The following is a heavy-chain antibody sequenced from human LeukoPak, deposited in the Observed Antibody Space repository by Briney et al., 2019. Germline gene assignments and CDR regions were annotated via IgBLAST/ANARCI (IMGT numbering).Heavy chain of an antibody. D-gene: IGHD5-18*01. V-gene: IGHV3-33*01. CDR2: IWYDGSNK. J-gene: IGHJ4*02. CDR3: ARDARLGYSYGYGGGDYFDY. CDR1: GFTFSSYG. Sequence: GRSLRLSCAASGFTFSSYGMHWVRQAPGKGLEWVAVIWYDGSNKYYADSVNGRFTISRDNSKNTLYLQMNSLRAEDTAVYYCARDARLGYSYGYGGGDYFDYWGQGTLVTVSS.